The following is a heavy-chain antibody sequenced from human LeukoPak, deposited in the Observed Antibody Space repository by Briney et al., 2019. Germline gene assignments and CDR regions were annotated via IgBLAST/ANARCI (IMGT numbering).Heavy chain of an antibody. D-gene: IGHD3-22*01. CDR1: GYTFTSYG. CDR2: ISAYNGNT. Sequence: ASVKVSCKASGYTFTSYGIIWVRQAPGQGLEWMGWISAYNGNTNYAQKLQGRVTMTTDTSTSTAYMELRSLRSDDTAVYHCARDRAPVVITTDYFDYWGQGTLVTVSS. V-gene: IGHV1-18*01. CDR3: ARDRAPVVITTDYFDY. J-gene: IGHJ4*02.